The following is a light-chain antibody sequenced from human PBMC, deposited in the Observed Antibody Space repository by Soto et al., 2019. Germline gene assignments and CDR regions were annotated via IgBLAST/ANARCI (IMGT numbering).Light chain of an antibody. CDR3: QQYKDFSTWT. J-gene: IGKJ1*01. V-gene: IGKV1-5*01. Sequence: DIHMTQSPSTLSASVGDRVILTCRASQSVTRRLAWYQHKPGKAPQVLIWDDSTLQNGVTSRFSGGGSGPEFTLTINNLQPDDAATYYCQQYKDFSTWTFGPGTKV. CDR2: DDS. CDR1: QSVTRR.